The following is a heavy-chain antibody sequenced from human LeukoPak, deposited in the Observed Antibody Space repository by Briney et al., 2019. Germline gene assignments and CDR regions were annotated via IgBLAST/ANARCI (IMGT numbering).Heavy chain of an antibody. Sequence: ASVKVSCKASGYTFTSYYMHWVRQAPGQGLEWMGIINPSGGSTSYAQKFQGRVTMTRDTSTSTVYMELSSLRSEDTAVYYCARDTRSITMVREHLDYWGQGTLVTVSS. CDR1: GYTFTSYY. CDR3: ARDTRSITMVREHLDY. CDR2: INPSGGST. J-gene: IGHJ4*02. D-gene: IGHD3-10*01. V-gene: IGHV1-46*01.